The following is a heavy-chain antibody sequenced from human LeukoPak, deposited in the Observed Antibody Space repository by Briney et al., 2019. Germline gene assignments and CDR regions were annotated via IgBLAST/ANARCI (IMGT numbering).Heavy chain of an antibody. Sequence: SVKVSCKASGGTFSSYAISWVRQAPGQGLEWMGRIIPIFGTANYAQKFQGRVTITTDESTSTAYMELSSLRSEDTAVYYCAKPAVAGLTYAFDIWGQGTMVTVSS. V-gene: IGHV1-69*05. CDR3: AKPAVAGLTYAFDI. J-gene: IGHJ3*02. CDR2: IIPIFGTA. CDR1: GGTFSSYA. D-gene: IGHD6-19*01.